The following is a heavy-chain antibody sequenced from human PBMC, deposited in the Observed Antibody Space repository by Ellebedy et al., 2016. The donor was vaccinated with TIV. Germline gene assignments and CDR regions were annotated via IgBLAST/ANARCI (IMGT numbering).Heavy chain of an antibody. CDR3: VKGAYPVPTVMAV. D-gene: IGHD3-16*01. CDR2: IRSDGSTK. Sequence: PGGSLRLSCAASGFSTSGMHWVRQAPGKGLEWVAFIRSDGSTKYYADSVEGRFTISRDSSKNTLDLQMNSLRPDDTAVYYCVKGAYPVPTVMAVWGQGTMVTVSS. CDR1: GFSTSG. V-gene: IGHV3-30*02. J-gene: IGHJ6*02.